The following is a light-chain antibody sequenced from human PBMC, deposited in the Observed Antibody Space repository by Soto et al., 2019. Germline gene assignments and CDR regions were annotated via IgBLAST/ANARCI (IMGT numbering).Light chain of an antibody. CDR3: QQYSTYLWT. CDR2: KAS. Sequence: DIQMSQSPSTLSGAVGDRVTITCRTSQTISSLWAWDQQKPGKAPKLLIYKASTLKSGVPSRFSGSGSETEFTLTITSLQPDDTATYFCQQYSTYLWTFGQGTKVDIK. V-gene: IGKV1-5*03. J-gene: IGKJ1*01. CDR1: QTISSL.